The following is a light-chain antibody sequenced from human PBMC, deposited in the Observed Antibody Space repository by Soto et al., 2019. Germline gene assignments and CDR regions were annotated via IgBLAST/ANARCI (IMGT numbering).Light chain of an antibody. CDR3: QQYDSSPST. J-gene: IGKJ5*01. Sequence: EIVLTQSPGTLSLSPGERATLSCRASQSVNSRYLAWYQQKPGQAPRLLIYGASSRVTSIPDRFSGSGSGTDFTLTISRLEPEDFAVYYCQQYDSSPSTFGHGTRLEIK. CDR1: QSVNSRY. CDR2: GAS. V-gene: IGKV3-20*01.